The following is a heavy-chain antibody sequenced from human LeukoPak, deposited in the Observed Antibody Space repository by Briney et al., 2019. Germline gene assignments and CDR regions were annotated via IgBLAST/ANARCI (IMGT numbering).Heavy chain of an antibody. V-gene: IGHV4-30-4*01. CDR2: ISYSGST. Sequence: SETLSLTCTVSGGSISSGDCYWSWIRQPPGKGLEWIGYISYSGSTYYNPSLKSRVAISVDTSKNQFSLKLSSVTAADTAVYYCARVYDSSAYYGYYFDYWGQGTLVTVPS. CDR1: GGSISSGDCY. D-gene: IGHD3-22*01. J-gene: IGHJ4*02. CDR3: ARVYDSSAYYGYYFDY.